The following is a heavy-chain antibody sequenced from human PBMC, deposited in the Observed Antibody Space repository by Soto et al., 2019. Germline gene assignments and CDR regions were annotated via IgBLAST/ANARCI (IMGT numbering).Heavy chain of an antibody. D-gene: IGHD3-22*01. CDR2: IYHSGST. CDR1: GGSISSGGYS. J-gene: IGHJ4*02. Sequence: SETLSLTCAVSGGSISSGGYSWSWIRQPPGKGLEWIGYIYHSGSTYYNPSLKSRVTISVDTSKNQFSLKLSSVTAADTAVYYCARGTSDSSGYYAPRPFDYWGQGTLVTVSS. CDR3: ARGTSDSSGYYAPRPFDY. V-gene: IGHV4-30-2*05.